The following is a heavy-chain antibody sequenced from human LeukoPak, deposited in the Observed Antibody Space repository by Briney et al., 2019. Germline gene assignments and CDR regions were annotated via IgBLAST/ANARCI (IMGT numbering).Heavy chain of an antibody. CDR1: AFTFSSYW. CDR2: INQDGSQK. J-gene: IGHJ6*02. CDR3: AKDGTGSWTYGMDV. V-gene: IGHV3-7*03. D-gene: IGHD1-26*01. Sequence: GGSLRLSCAASAFTFSSYWMHWVRQAPGKGLEWVANINQDGSQKSYVDSVKGRFTISRDNAKNSLYLQMNSLRAEDTAVYYCAKDGTGSWTYGMDVWGQGTTVTVSS.